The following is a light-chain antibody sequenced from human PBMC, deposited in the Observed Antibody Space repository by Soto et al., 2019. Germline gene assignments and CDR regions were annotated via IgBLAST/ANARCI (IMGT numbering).Light chain of an antibody. CDR2: DAS. CDR1: QSVSSY. CDR3: QQRSNWPSIT. J-gene: IGKJ5*01. V-gene: IGKV3-11*01. Sequence: DNVFTQSPSTLSLSPGERATLSCSASQSVSSYLAWYQQKPGQAPRLLIYDASNRATGIPARFSGSGSGTDFTLTISSLEPEDFAVYYCQQRSNWPSITFGQGTRLEIK.